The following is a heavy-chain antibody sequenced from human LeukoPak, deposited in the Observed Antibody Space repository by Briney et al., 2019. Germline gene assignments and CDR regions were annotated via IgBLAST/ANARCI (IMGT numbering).Heavy chain of an antibody. CDR1: GYTFTGYY. V-gene: IGHV1-2*02. J-gene: IGHJ4*02. Sequence: ASVKVSCKASGYTFTGYYMHWVRQAPGQGLEWMGWINPNSGGTNYAQKFQGRVTMTRDTSISTAYMELSGLRSDDTAVYYCATTAAGTGEIGFLNYWGQGTLVTVSS. CDR2: INPNSGGT. CDR3: ATTAAGTGEIGFLNY. D-gene: IGHD6-13*01.